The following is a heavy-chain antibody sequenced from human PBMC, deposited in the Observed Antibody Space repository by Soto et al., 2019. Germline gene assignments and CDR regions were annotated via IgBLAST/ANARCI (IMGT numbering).Heavy chain of an antibody. CDR3: ARPPGYISDWYYFDL. V-gene: IGHV1-2*02. D-gene: IGHD6-19*01. J-gene: IGHJ4*02. CDR2: ISPKSGGT. CDR1: GYTFTNHG. Sequence: QVQLVQSGAEVKRPGASVKVSCKASGYTFTNHGISWVRQAPGQGFEWMGRISPKSGGTNYAQKFQGRVTMTWDTSLNTAYMELSSLMSEDTAVYYCARPPGYISDWYYFDLWGQGTLVTVSS.